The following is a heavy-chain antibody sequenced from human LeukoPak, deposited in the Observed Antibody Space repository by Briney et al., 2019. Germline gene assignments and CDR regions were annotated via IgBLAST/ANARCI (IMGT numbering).Heavy chain of an antibody. V-gene: IGHV3-21*01. CDR1: GFTFSNYN. Sequence: GGALRLSCAASGFTFSNYNMNWVRQAPGKGLEWVSSISSSSSYIYYADSVKGRFTISRDNTKNSLYLQMNSLRAEDTAVYYCARDSPYGTAGYWGQGTLVTVSS. CDR2: ISSSSSYI. D-gene: IGHD2-8*02. CDR3: ARDSPYGTAGY. J-gene: IGHJ4*02.